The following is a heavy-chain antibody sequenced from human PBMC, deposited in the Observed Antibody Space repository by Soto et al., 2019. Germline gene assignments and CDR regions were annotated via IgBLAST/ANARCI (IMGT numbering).Heavy chain of an antibody. Sequence: AASVKVSWKTAGYTFTSYDINWGRQATGQRLEWMGWMNPSSTNTGSAQKFQGRVTMTRNTSISTAYMELSGLTSEDTAVYFCERGGMVATSHDFWGQGTLVTVSS. V-gene: IGHV1-8*01. CDR1: GYTFTSYD. CDR2: MNPSSTNT. D-gene: IGHD2-15*01. J-gene: IGHJ4*02. CDR3: ERGGMVATSHDF.